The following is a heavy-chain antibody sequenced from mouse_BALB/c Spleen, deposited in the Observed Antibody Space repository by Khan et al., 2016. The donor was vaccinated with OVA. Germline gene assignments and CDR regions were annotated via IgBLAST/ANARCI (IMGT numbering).Heavy chain of an antibody. Sequence: QIQLVQSGPELKKPGETVRISCKASGYTFTTAGMQWVQKMPGKGLKWIGWINTHSGVPKYAEDFKGRFVFSLETSASPAYLQLTNLIYEDTATYFCARGGAAYYRNDGGAMDYWGQGTSVTVAS. D-gene: IGHD2-14*01. J-gene: IGHJ4*01. CDR2: INTHSGVP. CDR3: ARGGAAYYRNDGGAMDY. CDR1: GYTFTTAG. V-gene: IGHV9-4*02.